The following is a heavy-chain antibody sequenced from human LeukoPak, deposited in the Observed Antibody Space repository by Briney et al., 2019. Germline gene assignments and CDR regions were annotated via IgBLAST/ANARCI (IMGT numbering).Heavy chain of an antibody. V-gene: IGHV4-59*01. CDR1: GGSISFYH. Sequence: SETLSLTCTVSGGSISFYHWSWIRQSPGKELEWIGDISESGSTNYMPSLKSRVTISVDTSNQFSLKLSSVTAADTAVYYCARAGSGWYGGRLFEFWGPGALVAVSS. CDR2: ISESGST. J-gene: IGHJ4*02. CDR3: ARAGSGWYGGRLFEF. D-gene: IGHD6-13*01.